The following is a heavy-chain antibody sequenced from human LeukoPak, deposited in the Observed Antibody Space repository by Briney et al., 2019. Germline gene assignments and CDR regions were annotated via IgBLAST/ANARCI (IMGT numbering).Heavy chain of an antibody. CDR2: ISVTGDFT. Sequence: GGSLRLSCAASGFTFSSYAMSWVRQAPGKGLKWVSGISVTGDFTYYADSVKGRFTISRDNSKNTLYLQMNSLRAEDTAVYYCARERTAMVTGFDYWGQGTLVTVSS. J-gene: IGHJ4*02. V-gene: IGHV3-23*01. CDR1: GFTFSSYA. D-gene: IGHD5-18*01. CDR3: ARERTAMVTGFDY.